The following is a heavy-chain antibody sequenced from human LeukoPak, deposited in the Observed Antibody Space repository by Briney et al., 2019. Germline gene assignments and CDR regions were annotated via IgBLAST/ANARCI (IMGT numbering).Heavy chain of an antibody. CDR3: ARVKVRFCSGGSCYYEYYFDY. CDR1: GFTFSNYW. D-gene: IGHD2-15*01. J-gene: IGHJ4*02. Sequence: GGSLRLSCAASGFTFSNYWMHWVRQAPGKGLLWVSHINSDGSSTSYADSVKGRFTISRDNAENTLYLQMNTLRAEDTAVYYCARVKVRFCSGGSCYYEYYFDYWGQGTLVTVSS. V-gene: IGHV3-74*01. CDR2: INSDGSST.